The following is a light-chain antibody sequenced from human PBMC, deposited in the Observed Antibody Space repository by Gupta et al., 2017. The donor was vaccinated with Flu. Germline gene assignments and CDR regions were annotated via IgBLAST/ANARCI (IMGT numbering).Light chain of an antibody. CDR1: QSVIRY. V-gene: IGKV1-39*01. Sequence: DIQMTQSPSSLYASVGDRVIITCRASQSVIRYLNWYQQRPGRAPQLLIYGVSSLQSGVPSRFSGSGSGTDFTLTISSLQPEDFGSYSCQQTYSIPYTFGQGTELEIK. CDR2: GVS. CDR3: QQTYSIPYT. J-gene: IGKJ2*01.